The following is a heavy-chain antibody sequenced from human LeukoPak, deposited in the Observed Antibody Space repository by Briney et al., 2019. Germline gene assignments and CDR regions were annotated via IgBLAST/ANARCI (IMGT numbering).Heavy chain of an antibody. V-gene: IGHV3-33*01. J-gene: IGHJ6*02. CDR3: ARDGPPPYLLDFRIAVAAYYYYYGMGV. Sequence: PGGSLRLSCAASGFTFSSYGMHWVRQAPGKGLEWVAVIWYDGSNKYYADSVKGRFTISRDNSKNTLYLQMNSLRAEDTAVYYCARDGPPPYLLDFRIAVAAYYYYYGMGVWGQGTTVTVSS. CDR2: IWYDGSNK. D-gene: IGHD6-19*01. CDR1: GFTFSSYG.